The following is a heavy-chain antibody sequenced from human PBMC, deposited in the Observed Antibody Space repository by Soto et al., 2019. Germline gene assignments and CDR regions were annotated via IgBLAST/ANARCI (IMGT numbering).Heavy chain of an antibody. CDR1: GFSLSSTGLC. J-gene: IGHJ4*02. Sequence: SGPTLVNPTETLTLTCTLSGFSLSSTGLCVTWIRQPPGKALEWLARIDWDDDKYYSTSLRTRPTISKDTSKNQVVLKVTDMDPVDTAIYYCAFGSDTIDYWGQGALVTVSS. V-gene: IGHV2-70*11. CDR3: AFGSDTIDY. D-gene: IGHD1-26*01. CDR2: IDWDDDK.